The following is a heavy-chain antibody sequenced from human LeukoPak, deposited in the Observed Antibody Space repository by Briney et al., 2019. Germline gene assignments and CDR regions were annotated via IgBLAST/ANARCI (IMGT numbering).Heavy chain of an antibody. J-gene: IGHJ5*02. V-gene: IGHV3-30-3*01. D-gene: IGHD3-22*01. CDR1: GFTFSSYA. CDR3: ARDSSPWYYYDRSGSNGFDP. CDR2: IEYGGINK. Sequence: PGGSLRLSCAASGFTFSSYAIHWVRQAPGKGLEWVAVIEYGGINKYYADSVRGRFTIPRDNSKNTLYLQMNSLRAEDTAVYYCARDSSPWYYYDRSGSNGFDPWGQGTLVTVSS.